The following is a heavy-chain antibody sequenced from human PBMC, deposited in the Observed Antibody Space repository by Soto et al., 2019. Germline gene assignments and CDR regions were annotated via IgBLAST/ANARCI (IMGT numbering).Heavy chain of an antibody. Sequence: SLRLSCAASGLTFSSYAMHWVRQAPGKGLEWVAVISYDGSNKYYADSVKGRFTISRDNSKNTLYLQMNSLRAEDTAVYYCARDREAVADTWGQGTLVTVSS. CDR2: ISYDGSNK. CDR1: GLTFSSYA. D-gene: IGHD6-19*01. J-gene: IGHJ5*02. CDR3: ARDREAVADT. V-gene: IGHV3-30-3*01.